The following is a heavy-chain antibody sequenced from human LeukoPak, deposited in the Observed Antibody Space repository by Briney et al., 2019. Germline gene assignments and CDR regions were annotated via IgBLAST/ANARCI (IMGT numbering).Heavy chain of an antibody. Sequence: GGSLRLSCAASGFTFSSYWMSWVRQAPGKGLEWVANIKQDGSEKYYVDSVKGRFTISRDNAKNSLYLQMNSLRAEETAVYYCARFALAYCGGDCSFDYWGQGTLVTVSS. D-gene: IGHD2-21*02. V-gene: IGHV3-7*01. CDR1: GFTFSSYW. J-gene: IGHJ4*02. CDR2: IKQDGSEK. CDR3: ARFALAYCGGDCSFDY.